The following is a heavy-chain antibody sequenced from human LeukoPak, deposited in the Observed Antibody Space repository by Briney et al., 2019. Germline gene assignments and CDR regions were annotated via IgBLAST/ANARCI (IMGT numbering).Heavy chain of an antibody. CDR2: ISSSGSTI. Sequence: PGGSLTLSCAASGFTFSSYEMNWVRQAPGKGLEWVLYISSSGSTIYYADRVKGRFTISRDNAKNSLYLQMNSLRAEDTAVYYCARDRAKGYCSGGSCVSENYYYGMDVCGKGATVTVSS. J-gene: IGHJ6*04. CDR3: ARDRAKGYCSGGSCVSENYYYGMDV. V-gene: IGHV3-48*03. CDR1: GFTFSSYE. D-gene: IGHD2-15*01.